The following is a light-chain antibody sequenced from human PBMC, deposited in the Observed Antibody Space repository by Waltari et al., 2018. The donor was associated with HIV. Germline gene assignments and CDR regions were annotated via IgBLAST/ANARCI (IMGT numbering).Light chain of an antibody. J-gene: IGLJ2*01. Sequence: HSVLTQPASVSATPGQRVTLSCSGSGSNIGTNTVSWYQLFPGTAPKSFSLGVDQRPSGSPDLFSGSKSGTSASLTIRGLQSEDEATYFCAAWDDSLNGQVVFGGGTLLTVL. CDR2: GVD. CDR3: AAWDDSLNGQVV. CDR1: GSNIGTNT. V-gene: IGLV1-44*01.